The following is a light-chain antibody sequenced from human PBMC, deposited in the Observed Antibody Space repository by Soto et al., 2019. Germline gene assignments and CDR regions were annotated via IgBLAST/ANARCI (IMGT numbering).Light chain of an antibody. J-gene: IGLJ1*01. CDR3: SSYTSSSTLV. CDR1: SSDVGGYNY. Sequence: QSALTQPASVSGSPGQSITISCXGTSSDVGGYNYVSWYQQHPGKAPKLMIXDVSNRPSGVSNRFSGSKSGDTASLTISGLQAEDEADYYCSSYTSSSTLVFGTGTKVTVL. CDR2: DVS. V-gene: IGLV2-14*01.